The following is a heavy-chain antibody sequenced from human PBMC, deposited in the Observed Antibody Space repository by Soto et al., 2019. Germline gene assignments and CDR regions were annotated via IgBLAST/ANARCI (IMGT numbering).Heavy chain of an antibody. Sequence: ASVKVSCKASGFTFTSSAVQWVLQARGQRLEWIGWIVVGSGNTNYAQKFQERVTITRDMSTSTAYMELSSLRSEDTAVYYCAAGGANWNYVIFDYWGQGTLVTVSS. D-gene: IGHD1-7*01. CDR3: AAGGANWNYVIFDY. CDR2: IVVGSGNT. CDR1: GFTFTSSA. V-gene: IGHV1-58*01. J-gene: IGHJ4*02.